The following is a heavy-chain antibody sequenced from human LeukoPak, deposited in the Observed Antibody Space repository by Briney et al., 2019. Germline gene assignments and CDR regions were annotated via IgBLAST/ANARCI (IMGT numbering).Heavy chain of an antibody. V-gene: IGHV3-9*01. CDR2: ISWNSGSI. J-gene: IGHJ4*02. CDR3: AKGKGVYYFDY. Sequence: QPGRSLRLSCAASGFTFDDYAVHWVRQAPGKSLEWVSGISWNSGSIGYADSVKGRFTISRDNAKNSLYLQMNSLRAEDTALYYCAKGKGVYYFDYWGQGTLVTVSS. CDR1: GFTFDDYA. D-gene: IGHD2-8*01.